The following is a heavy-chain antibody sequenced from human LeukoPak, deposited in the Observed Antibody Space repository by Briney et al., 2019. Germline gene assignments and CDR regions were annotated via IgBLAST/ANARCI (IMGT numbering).Heavy chain of an antibody. CDR1: GGSFSGYY. V-gene: IGHV4-34*01. J-gene: IGHJ4*02. CDR3: ARVSGYSYGSFDY. D-gene: IGHD5-18*01. CDR2: INHSGST. Sequence: SETLSLTCAVYGGSFSGYYWSWIRQPPGKGLEWIGEINHSGSTNYNPSLKSRVTISVDTSKNQFSLKLSSVTAADTAVYYCARVSGYSYGSFDYWGQGTLVTASS.